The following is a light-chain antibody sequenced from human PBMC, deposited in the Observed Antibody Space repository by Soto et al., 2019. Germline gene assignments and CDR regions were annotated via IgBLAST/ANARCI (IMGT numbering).Light chain of an antibody. V-gene: IGKV1-39*01. CDR2: AAY. J-gene: IGKJ1*01. CDR1: QRVNNY. Sequence: DVQMTQSPSSLSASVGDRVTITCRASQRVNNYLNWYQHKPGKAHKLLIHAAYSLQTGVPPRFGGSASGTNFTLAISGLQAEDFATYYCKQSYITPWTVGQGTKVEIK. CDR3: KQSYITPWT.